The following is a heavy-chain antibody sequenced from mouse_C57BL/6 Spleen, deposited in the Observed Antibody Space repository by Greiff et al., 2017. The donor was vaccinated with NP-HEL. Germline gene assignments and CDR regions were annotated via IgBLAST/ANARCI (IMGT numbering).Heavy chain of an antibody. V-gene: IGHV1-82*01. CDR2: IYPGDGDT. CDR1: GYAFSSSW. D-gene: IGHD6-1*01. J-gene: IGHJ4*01. Sequence: VQLQQSGPELVKPGASVKISCKASGYAFSSSWMNWVKQRPGTGLEWIGRIYPGDGDTNYNGKFKGKATLTADKSSSTAYMQLSSLTSEDSAVYFCARSPLSPIYYAMDYWGQGTSVTVSS. CDR3: ARSPLSPIYYAMDY.